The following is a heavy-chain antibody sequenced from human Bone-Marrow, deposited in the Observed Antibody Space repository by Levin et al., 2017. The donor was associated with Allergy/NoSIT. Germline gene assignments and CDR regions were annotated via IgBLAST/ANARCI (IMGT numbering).Heavy chain of an antibody. J-gene: IGHJ3*01. CDR2: LSHDETIT. V-gene: IGHV3-30-3*01. CDR1: GSSFPNYV. Sequence: GESLKISCVASGSSFPNYVMHWVRQAPGKGLEWVAVLSHDETITIYADSVRGRFTISRDISKSTLYLQMNSLRDEDTAVYYCARSGHTSGYCDIFDLWGQGTMVTVSS. D-gene: IGHD3-22*01. CDR3: ARSGHTSGYCDIFDL.